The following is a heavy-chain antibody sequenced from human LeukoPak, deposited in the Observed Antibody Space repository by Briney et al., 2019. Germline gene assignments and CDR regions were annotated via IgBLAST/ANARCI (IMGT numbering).Heavy chain of an antibody. CDR1: GGSISTYF. D-gene: IGHD3-16*02. V-gene: IGHV4-59*01. CDR2: MYYTGSS. J-gene: IGHJ6*03. Sequence: SETLSLTCSVSGGSISTYFWTWIRQAPGKGLEWIGYMYYTGSSNYNPSLESRVAISIDTSKNQFSLKLTSVTPADTAVYYCARGGYRSYYYVDVLGKGTTVIVSS. CDR3: ARGGYRSYYYVDV.